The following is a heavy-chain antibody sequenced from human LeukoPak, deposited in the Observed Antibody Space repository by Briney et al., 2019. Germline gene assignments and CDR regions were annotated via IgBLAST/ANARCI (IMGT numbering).Heavy chain of an antibody. V-gene: IGHV3-7*03. CDR1: GFTFSTYW. J-gene: IGHJ4*02. D-gene: IGHD6-19*01. CDR2: IKYDGIEK. CDR3: SHSSGCEY. Sequence: GGSLRLSCVASGFTFSTYWMAWVRQAPGKGLEWVANIKYDGIEKYYVDSVKGRFTISRDNAKNSLYLQMNSLKTEDTAVYYCSHSSGCEYWGQGTLVTVSS.